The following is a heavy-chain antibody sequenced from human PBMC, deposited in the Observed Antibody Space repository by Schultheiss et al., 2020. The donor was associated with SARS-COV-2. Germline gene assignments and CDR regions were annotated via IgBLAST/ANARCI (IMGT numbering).Heavy chain of an antibody. V-gene: IGHV4-59*08. J-gene: IGHJ6*02. D-gene: IGHD3-10*01. Sequence: GSLRLSCAASGFTVSSNYMSWVRQHPGKGLEWIGYIYYSGSTYYNPSLKSRVTISVDTSKNQFSLKLSSVTAADTAVYYCARLARLTTVRGGIGYHSMDVWGQGSTVTVSS. CDR1: GFTVSSNY. CDR2: IYYSGST. CDR3: ARLARLTTVRGGIGYHSMDV.